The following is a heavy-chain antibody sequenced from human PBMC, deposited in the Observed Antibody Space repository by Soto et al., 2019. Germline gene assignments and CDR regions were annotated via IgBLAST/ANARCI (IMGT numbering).Heavy chain of an antibody. J-gene: IGHJ6*02. CDR2: INHSGST. D-gene: IGHD3-3*01. V-gene: IGHV4-34*01. CDR3: ARGPAKGGSGHYAYYYGRDV. Sequence: GSLRLSCAASGLMFSDYVMNWVRQAPGMGLEWIGEINHSGSTNYNPSLKSRVTMSVDTSKNQFSLKLSSVSAADTAVYYCARGPAKGGSGHYAYYYGRDVWGQGTTATVA. CDR1: GLMFSDYV.